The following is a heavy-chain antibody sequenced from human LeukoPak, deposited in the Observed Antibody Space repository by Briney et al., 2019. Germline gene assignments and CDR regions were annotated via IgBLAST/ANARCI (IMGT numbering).Heavy chain of an antibody. D-gene: IGHD3-10*01. Sequence: PGGSLRLSCAASGFTFSSYSMNWIRQAPGKGLEWVSSISSSSSYIYYADSVKGRFTISRDNAKNSLYLQMNSLRAEDTAVYYCAREGDEGSPFDYWGQGTLVTVSS. V-gene: IGHV3-21*01. CDR1: GFTFSSYS. CDR3: AREGDEGSPFDY. J-gene: IGHJ4*02. CDR2: ISSSSSYI.